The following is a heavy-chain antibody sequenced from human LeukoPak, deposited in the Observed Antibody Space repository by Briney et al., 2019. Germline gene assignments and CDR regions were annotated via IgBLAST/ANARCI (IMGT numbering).Heavy chain of an antibody. CDR3: AMEGDIVGATTIDY. Sequence: ASVKVSCKASGYTFTRYYMHWVRQAPGQGREGMGWINPNSGGTNYAQKFQGRVTMTRDTSISTAYMELSRLRSDDTAVYYCAMEGDIVGATTIDYWGQGTLVTVSS. V-gene: IGHV1-2*02. J-gene: IGHJ4*02. CDR1: GYTFTRYY. CDR2: INPNSGGT. D-gene: IGHD1-26*01.